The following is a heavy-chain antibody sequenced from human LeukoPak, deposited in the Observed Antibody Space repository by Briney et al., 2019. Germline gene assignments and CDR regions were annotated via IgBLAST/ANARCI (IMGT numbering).Heavy chain of an antibody. J-gene: IGHJ3*02. V-gene: IGHV1-46*01. Sequence: ASVKVSCKASGYTFTSYDINCVRQAPGQGLEWMGIINPSGGSTIYAQKFRGRVTMTRDMSTSTVYMELSSLRSEDTAVYYCARLPYHDGTGYIGAFDIWGQGTMVTVSP. CDR1: GYTFTSYD. CDR2: INPSGGST. D-gene: IGHD3-22*01. CDR3: ARLPYHDGTGYIGAFDI.